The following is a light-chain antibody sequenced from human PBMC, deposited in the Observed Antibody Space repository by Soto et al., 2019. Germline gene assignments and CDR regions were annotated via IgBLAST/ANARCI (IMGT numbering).Light chain of an antibody. Sequence: DIVMTQSPLSLPVTPGEPASISCRSSQSLLHSSGYHYLNWYLQKPGQSPQLLISLGSNRASGVPDRFSGSGSGTDFTLKISRVEVEDVGVFYCMQALQTPNTFGQGTKVEIK. CDR2: LGS. CDR1: QSLLHSSGYHY. J-gene: IGKJ1*01. V-gene: IGKV2-28*01. CDR3: MQALQTPNT.